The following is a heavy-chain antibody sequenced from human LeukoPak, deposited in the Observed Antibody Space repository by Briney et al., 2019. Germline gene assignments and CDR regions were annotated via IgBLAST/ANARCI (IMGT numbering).Heavy chain of an antibody. J-gene: IGHJ6*02. D-gene: IGHD6-6*01. V-gene: IGHV1-2*02. CDR2: INPNSGGT. Sequence: RASVKVSCKASGYTFTGYYMHWVRQAPGQGLEWMGWINPNSGGTNYAQKFQGRVTMTRDTSISTAYMELSRLRSDDTAVYYCARDQDSSSGMDVWGQGTTVTVSS. CDR3: ARDQDSSSGMDV. CDR1: GYTFTGYY.